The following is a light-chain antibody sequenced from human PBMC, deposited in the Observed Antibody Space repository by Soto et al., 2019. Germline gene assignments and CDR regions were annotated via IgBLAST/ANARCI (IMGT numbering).Light chain of an antibody. V-gene: IGKV3-11*01. Sequence: ILLTQSPATLALSPGERATLSCRASQSVSSYLAWYQQKPGQAPRLLIYGASSRATGIPDRLSGSGSGTDFTLTISSLQPDDFATYYCQQYNILSTFGQGTKVDIK. CDR3: QQYNILST. CDR1: QSVSSY. J-gene: IGKJ1*01. CDR2: GAS.